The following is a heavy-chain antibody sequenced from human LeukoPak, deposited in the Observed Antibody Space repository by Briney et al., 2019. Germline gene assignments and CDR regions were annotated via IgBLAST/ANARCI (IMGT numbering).Heavy chain of an antibody. V-gene: IGHV4-39*01. CDR1: GASTTSYY. J-gene: IGHJ4*02. CDR3: ARYLTIFVEGESN. Sequence: SETLSLTCSVSGASTTSYYWGWIRQPPGKGLGWIGSIYYSGSTYYNPSLKSRVTISVDTSKNQFSLKLSSVTAADTAVYYCARYLTIFVEGESNWGQGTLVTVSS. D-gene: IGHD3-9*01. CDR2: IYYSGST.